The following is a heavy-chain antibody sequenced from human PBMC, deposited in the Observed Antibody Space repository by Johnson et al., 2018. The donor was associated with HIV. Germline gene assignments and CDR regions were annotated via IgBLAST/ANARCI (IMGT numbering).Heavy chain of an antibody. CDR1: GFTFSSYW. Sequence: VQLVESGGGLVQPGGSLRLSCAASGFTFSSYWMTWVRQAPGKGLEWVANINQDGSEKFYVDSVKGRFTISRDNAKNSLYLQMNSLRAEDTAVYYCAKRLEGSSWSCDAFDIWGQGTMVTVSS. CDR2: INQDGSEK. V-gene: IGHV3-7*03. CDR3: AKRLEGSSWSCDAFDI. D-gene: IGHD6-13*01. J-gene: IGHJ3*02.